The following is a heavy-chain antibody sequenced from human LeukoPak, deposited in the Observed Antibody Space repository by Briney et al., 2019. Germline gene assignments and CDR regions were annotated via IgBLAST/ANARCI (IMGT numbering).Heavy chain of an antibody. CDR1: GGSFSGYY. Sequence: PSETLSLTCAVYGGSFSGYYWSWIRQPPGKGLEWIGEINHSGSTNYNPSLKSRVTISVDMSKNQFSLKLSSVTAADTAVYYCASSAGRLWFGELSRWGQGTLVTVSS. CDR2: INHSGST. D-gene: IGHD3-10*01. CDR3: ASSAGRLWFGELSR. V-gene: IGHV4-34*01. J-gene: IGHJ4*02.